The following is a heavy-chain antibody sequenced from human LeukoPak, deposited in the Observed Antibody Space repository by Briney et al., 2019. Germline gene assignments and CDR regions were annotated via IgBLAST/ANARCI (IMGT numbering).Heavy chain of an antibody. D-gene: IGHD1-26*01. V-gene: IGHV6-1*01. Sequence: SQTLSLTCAISGDSVSSNSAAWNWIRQSPSRGLEWLGRTYYRSKWYNDYAVSVKSRITINPDTSKNQFSLQLNSVTPEDTAVYYCARDGLPPVELANAFDIWGQGTMVTVSS. CDR3: ARDGLPPVELANAFDI. CDR2: TYYRSKWYN. CDR1: GDSVSSNSAA. J-gene: IGHJ3*02.